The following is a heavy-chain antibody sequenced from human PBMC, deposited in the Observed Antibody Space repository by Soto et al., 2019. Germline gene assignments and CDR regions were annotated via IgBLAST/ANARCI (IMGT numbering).Heavy chain of an antibody. CDR3: ARQVQQRRFDP. CDR1: GGSISSYY. D-gene: IGHD6-13*01. Sequence: SETLSLTCTVSGGSISSYYWSWIRQPPGKGLEWIGYIYYSGSTNYNPSLKSRVTISVDTSKNQFSLKLSSVTAADTAVYYCARQVQQRRFDPWGQGTLVTVSS. V-gene: IGHV4-59*08. CDR2: IYYSGST. J-gene: IGHJ5*02.